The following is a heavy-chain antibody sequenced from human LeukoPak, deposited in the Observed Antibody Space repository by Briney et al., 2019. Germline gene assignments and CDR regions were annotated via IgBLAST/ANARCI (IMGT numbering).Heavy chain of an antibody. Sequence: GGSLRPSCAASGFSFSRYWMSWVRQAPGKGLEWVGNIKQDGSAKYYVDSVKGRFTISRDNAKNSLYLQMNSLRAEDTAVYYCARGDYYDSSGHFIDAFDIWGQGTMVTVSS. J-gene: IGHJ3*02. V-gene: IGHV3-7*04. D-gene: IGHD3-22*01. CDR2: IKQDGSAK. CDR3: ARGDYYDSSGHFIDAFDI. CDR1: GFSFSRYW.